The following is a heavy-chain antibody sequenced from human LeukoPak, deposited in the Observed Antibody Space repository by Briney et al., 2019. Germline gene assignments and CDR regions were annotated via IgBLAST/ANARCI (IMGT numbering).Heavy chain of an antibody. J-gene: IGHJ3*02. V-gene: IGHV4-59*01. CDR3: ARDQYYDAFDI. CDR2: IYYTGNT. Sequence: SETLSLTCTVSGGSISSSYYWSWIRQPPGKGLEWIGFIYYTGNTNYNPSLKSRVTISVDTSKNQVSLKLSSVTAADTAMYYCARDQYYDAFDIWGQGTMVIVSS. CDR1: GGSISSSYY. D-gene: IGHD1-26*01.